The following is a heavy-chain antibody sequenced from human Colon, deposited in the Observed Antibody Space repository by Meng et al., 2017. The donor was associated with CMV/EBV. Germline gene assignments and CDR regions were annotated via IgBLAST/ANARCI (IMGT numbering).Heavy chain of an antibody. CDR2: ISSSSSYI. V-gene: IGHV3-21*01. CDR3: ARATGATTWASGY. D-gene: IGHD4-23*01. CDR1: GFTFSSYS. J-gene: IGHJ4*02. Sequence: GESLKISCAASGFTFSSYSMNWVRQAPGKGLEWVSSISSSSSYIYYADSVKDRFTISRDNAKNSLYLQMNSLRAEDTAVYYCARATGATTWASGYWGQGTLVTVSS.